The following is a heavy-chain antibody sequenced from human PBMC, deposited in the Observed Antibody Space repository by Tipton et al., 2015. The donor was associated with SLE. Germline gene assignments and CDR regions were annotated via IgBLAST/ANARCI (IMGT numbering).Heavy chain of an antibody. J-gene: IGHJ4*02. CDR2: IKSKADGGTT. Sequence: SLRLSCTVSGFTFTNAWMSWVRQAPGKGLEWVGRIKSKADGGTTDYVAPVKGRFTMSRDDSKKTLYLQMNSLKVEDTAIYYCFAIYDLWSMFVRGQGTLVTVSS. CDR1: GFTFTNAW. CDR3: FAIYDLWSMFV. D-gene: IGHD3-3*01. V-gene: IGHV3-15*01.